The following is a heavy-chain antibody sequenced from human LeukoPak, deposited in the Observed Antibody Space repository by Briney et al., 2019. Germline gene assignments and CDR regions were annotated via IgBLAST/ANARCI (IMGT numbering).Heavy chain of an antibody. V-gene: IGHV4-34*01. Sequence: PSETLSLTCAVYGGSFSGYYWSWIRQPPGKGLEWIGEINHSGSTNYNPSLKSRVTISVDTSKNQFSLKLSSVTAADTAVYYCARGRLFHYYGSRSYYKVGYYFDYWGQGTLVTVSS. CDR1: GGSFSGYY. CDR2: INHSGST. CDR3: ARGRLFHYYGSRSYYKVGYYFDY. D-gene: IGHD3-10*01. J-gene: IGHJ4*02.